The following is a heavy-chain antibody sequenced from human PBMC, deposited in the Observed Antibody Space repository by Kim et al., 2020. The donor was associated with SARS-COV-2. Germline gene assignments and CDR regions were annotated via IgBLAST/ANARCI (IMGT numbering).Heavy chain of an antibody. CDR3: AKGQIITMIVVVTRYLGMDV. J-gene: IGHJ6*02. V-gene: IGHV3-23*01. CDR2: ISGSGGST. CDR1: GFTFSSYA. D-gene: IGHD3-22*01. Sequence: GGSLRLSCAASGFTFSSYAMSWVRQAPGKGLEWVSAISGSGGSTYYADSVKGRFTISRDNSKNTLYLQMNSLRAEDTAVYYCAKGQIITMIVVVTRYLGMDVWGQGTTVTVSS.